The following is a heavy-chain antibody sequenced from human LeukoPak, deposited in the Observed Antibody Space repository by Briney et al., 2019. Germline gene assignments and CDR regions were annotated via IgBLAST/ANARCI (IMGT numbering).Heavy chain of an antibody. CDR2: INGDGRNI. V-gene: IGHV3-74*01. J-gene: IGHJ6*02. CDR3: TRDLMDYDVSTGLHHYYMDV. CDR1: GFTFSSYW. D-gene: IGHD3-9*01. Sequence: GGSLRLSCVASGFTFSSYWMHWVRQDPRKGLVWVSRINGDGRNINYADSVRGRFTISRDNAENTPYLQMNTLRVEDTAVYYCTRDLMDYDVSTGLHHYYMDVWGQGTTVTVSS.